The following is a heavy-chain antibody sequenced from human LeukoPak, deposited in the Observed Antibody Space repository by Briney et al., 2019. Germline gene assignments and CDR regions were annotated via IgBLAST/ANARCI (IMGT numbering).Heavy chain of an antibody. J-gene: IGHJ3*02. Sequence: GGSLRLSCSASGFTFSSYSMNWVRQAPGKGLEWVSSIISSSSYIYYADSVKGRFTISRDNSKNTLYLQMNSLRAEDTAVYYCARETPLRFPRKAGAFDIWGQGTMVTVSS. CDR1: GFTFSSYS. V-gene: IGHV3-21*04. CDR2: IISSSSYI. D-gene: IGHD3-3*01. CDR3: ARETPLRFPRKAGAFDI.